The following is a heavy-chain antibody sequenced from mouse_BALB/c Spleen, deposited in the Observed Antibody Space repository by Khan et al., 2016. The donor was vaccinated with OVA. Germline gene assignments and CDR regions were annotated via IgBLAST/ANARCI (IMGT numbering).Heavy chain of an antibody. CDR3: ARGNWQSYYFDY. J-gene: IGHJ2*01. CDR1: GYRFTSYI. Sequence: VQLQQSGPELVKPGTSVKMSCKASGYRFTSYIIHWVKQKPGQGLEWIGYINPYNGATKYNEKFKGKATLTSDKSSNTADMELSSLTSEDSAVYYCARGNWQSYYFDYWGQGTTLTVSS. CDR2: INPYNGAT. V-gene: IGHV1S136*01. D-gene: IGHD4-1*01.